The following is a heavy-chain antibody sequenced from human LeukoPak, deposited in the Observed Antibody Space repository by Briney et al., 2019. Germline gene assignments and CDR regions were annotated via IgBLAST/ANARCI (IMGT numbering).Heavy chain of an antibody. Sequence: SETLSLTCTVSGGAISSYYWSWIRQPAGKGLEWIGRIYTSGSTNYNPSLKSRVTMSVDTSKNQFSLKLSSVTAADTAVYYCAGSVYSNYGAPYFDYWGQGTLVTVSS. D-gene: IGHD4-11*01. V-gene: IGHV4-4*07. CDR2: IYTSGST. CDR3: AGSVYSNYGAPYFDY. CDR1: GGAISSYY. J-gene: IGHJ4*02.